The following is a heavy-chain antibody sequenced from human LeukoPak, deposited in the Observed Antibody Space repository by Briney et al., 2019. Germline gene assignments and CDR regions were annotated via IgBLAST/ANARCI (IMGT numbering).Heavy chain of an antibody. CDR3: ARGGYGDYLDY. J-gene: IGHJ4*02. Sequence: SETLSLTCAVSGGSISSGGYSWSWIRQPPGKGLEWIGYIYHSGSTYYNPSLKSRVTISVDRSKNQFSLNLSSVTAADTAVYYCARGGYGDYLDYWGQGTLVTVSS. CDR2: IYHSGST. D-gene: IGHD4-17*01. V-gene: IGHV4-30-2*01. CDR1: GGSISSGGYS.